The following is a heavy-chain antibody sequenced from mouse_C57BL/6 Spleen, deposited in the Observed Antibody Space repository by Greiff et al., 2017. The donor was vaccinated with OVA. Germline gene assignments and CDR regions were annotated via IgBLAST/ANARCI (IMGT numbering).Heavy chain of an antibody. Sequence: VQLQQPGAELVRPGTSVKLSCKASGYTFTSYWMHWVKQRPGQGLEWIGVIDPSDSYPNYNQQFQGKATLTVDTSSSTAYMQLSSLTSEDAAVYYCARPYSNYDARDYWGQGTSVTVSS. D-gene: IGHD2-5*01. CDR1: GYTFTSYW. CDR3: ARPYSNYDARDY. J-gene: IGHJ4*01. V-gene: IGHV1-59*01. CDR2: IDPSDSYP.